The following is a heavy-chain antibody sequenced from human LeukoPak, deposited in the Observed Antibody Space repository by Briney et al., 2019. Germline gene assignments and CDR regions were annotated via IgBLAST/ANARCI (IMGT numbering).Heavy chain of an antibody. Sequence: PSETLSLTCTVSGGSISISSYYWGWIRQPPGKGMEWIGSIYYSGSTYYNPSLKSRVTISVDTSKNQFSLKLSSVTAADTAVYYCASTWIQLWFFDYWGQGTLVTVSS. CDR3: ASTWIQLWFFDY. CDR2: IYYSGST. V-gene: IGHV4-39*01. J-gene: IGHJ4*02. CDR1: GGSISISSYY. D-gene: IGHD5-18*01.